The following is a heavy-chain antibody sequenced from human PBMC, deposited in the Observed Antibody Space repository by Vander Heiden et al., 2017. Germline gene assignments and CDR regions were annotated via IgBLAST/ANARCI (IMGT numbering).Heavy chain of an antibody. V-gene: IGHV4-59*01. D-gene: IGHD3-22*01. CDR3: ARDVGGSRDYYDSSGYFGAFDY. J-gene: IGHJ4*02. CDR1: GGSITTYY. Sequence: QVQLQESGPGLVKPSETLSLTCTVSGGSITTYYWSWIRQPPGKGLEWIGYIYYSGSTNYNPSLKSRVTISVDTSKNQFSLKLNSVTAADTAVYYCARDVGGSRDYYDSSGYFGAFDYWGQGTLVTVSS. CDR2: IYYSGST.